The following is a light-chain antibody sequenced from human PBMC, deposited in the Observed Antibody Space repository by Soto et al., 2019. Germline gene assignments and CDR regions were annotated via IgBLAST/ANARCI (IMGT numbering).Light chain of an antibody. V-gene: IGKV1-33*01. CDR1: QDISNF. J-gene: IGKJ3*01. Sequence: DIQMTQSPSSLSASVGDRVTITCQASQDISNFLNWYQQKPGKAPKLLIYDASNLETGVPSRFSGSGSGTDFTLTIRSLQPEDIATYYCQQYDNLPPDPFGPGTKVDIK. CDR3: QQYDNLPPDP. CDR2: DAS.